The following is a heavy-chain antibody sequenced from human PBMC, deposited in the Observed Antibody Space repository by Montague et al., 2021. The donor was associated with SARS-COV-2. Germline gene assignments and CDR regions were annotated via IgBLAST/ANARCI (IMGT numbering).Heavy chain of an antibody. Sequence: SLRLSCAASGFTLSSYSMNWVRQAPGKGLEWVSSINSSSSSIYYADSVKGRFTISRDNAKNSLYLQMNSLRAEDTAVYYCARSCSSSWYFGIGMDVWSQGTMVTVSS. CDR1: GFTLSSYS. V-gene: IGHV3-21*01. J-gene: IGHJ6*02. CDR3: ARSCSSSWYFGIGMDV. CDR2: INSSSSSI. D-gene: IGHD6-13*01.